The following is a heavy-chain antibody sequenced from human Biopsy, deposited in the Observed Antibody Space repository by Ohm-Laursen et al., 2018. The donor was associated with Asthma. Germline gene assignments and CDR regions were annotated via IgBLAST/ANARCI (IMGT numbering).Heavy chain of an antibody. Sequence: PTQTLTLTCSFSGFSLTQSGVGVGWIRQAHGKALEWLAVIYWDDDKRYSPSLRGRLTITTDTSKRQVLLALTNVDPVDTATYFCAHTVSSRYDYWGQGTRVSVSS. J-gene: IGHJ4*01. CDR2: IYWDDDK. CDR1: GFSLTQSGVG. V-gene: IGHV2-5*02. CDR3: AHTVSSRYDY. D-gene: IGHD6-6*01.